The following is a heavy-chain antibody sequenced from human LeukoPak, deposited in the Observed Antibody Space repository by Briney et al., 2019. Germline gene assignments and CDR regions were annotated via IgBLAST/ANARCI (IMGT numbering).Heavy chain of an antibody. CDR3: ARRSGSTFSYYFDY. CDR1: GFSFSGSW. V-gene: IGHV3-74*03. J-gene: IGHJ4*02. CDR2: ISSDGSTT. D-gene: IGHD3-10*01. Sequence: GGSLRLSCAASGFSFSGSWMHWVRHAPGKGLVWVSLISSDGSTTTYADSVKGRFTISRDNDKNTVYLQMNSLRAEDTAVYYCARRSGSTFSYYFDYWGQGTLVTVSS.